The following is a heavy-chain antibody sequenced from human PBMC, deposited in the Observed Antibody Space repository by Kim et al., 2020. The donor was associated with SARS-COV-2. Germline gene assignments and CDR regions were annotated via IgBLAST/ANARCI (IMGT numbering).Heavy chain of an antibody. CDR1: GGTFSSYA. CDR3: ARDRHGNNWFDP. Sequence: SVKVSCKASGGTFSSYAISWVRQAPGQGLEWMGGIIPIFGTANYAQKFQGRVTITADESRSTAYMELSSLRSEDTAVYYCARDRHGNNWFDPWGQGALVTVSS. CDR2: IIPIFGTA. J-gene: IGHJ5*02. V-gene: IGHV1-69*13.